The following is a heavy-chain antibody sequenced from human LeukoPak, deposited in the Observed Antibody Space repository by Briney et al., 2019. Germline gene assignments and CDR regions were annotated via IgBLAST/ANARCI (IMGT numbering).Heavy chain of an antibody. CDR1: GLTFSSYA. J-gene: IGHJ4*02. Sequence: PGGSLRLSCAAPGLTFSSYAMSTVRQAPGKVLEWVSAISCSGSRTYYADSVKGRFTISRDNSKNTLYLQMNSLRAEDTAVYYCANTALWFGELYYWGQGTLVTVSS. D-gene: IGHD3-10*01. CDR2: ISCSGSRT. V-gene: IGHV3-23*01. CDR3: ANTALWFGELYY.